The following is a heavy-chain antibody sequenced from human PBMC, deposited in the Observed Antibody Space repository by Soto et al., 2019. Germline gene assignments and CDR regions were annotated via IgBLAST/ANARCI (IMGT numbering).Heavy chain of an antibody. CDR2: IYYSGRT. J-gene: IGHJ6*02. CDR1: GGSINNGNS. V-gene: IGHV4-4*02. Sequence: QVQLQESGPGLVKPSGTLSLTCAVSGGSINNGNSWSWVRQSPGRGLEWIGEIYYSGRTQYNPSLKSRISISVDNPKNQMSLNLTSVTAADTATYYCAASYCSGGRCSAYAMDIWCQGTTVIVSS. CDR3: AASYCSGGRCSAYAMDI. D-gene: IGHD2-15*01.